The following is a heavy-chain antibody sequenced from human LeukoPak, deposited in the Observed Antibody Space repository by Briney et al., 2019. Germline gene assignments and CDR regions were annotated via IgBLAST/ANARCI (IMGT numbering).Heavy chain of an antibody. Sequence: GGSLRLSCAASGFTFSDYYMSWIRQAPGKGLEWVSYIGSSSSYTNYADSVKGRFTISRDNARNSLYLQMNSLRAEDTALYYCAAGTTHGSGSYYFRYWGQGTLVTVSS. D-gene: IGHD3-10*01. V-gene: IGHV3-11*06. CDR1: GFTFSDYY. CDR2: IGSSSSYT. J-gene: IGHJ4*02. CDR3: AAGTTHGSGSYYFRY.